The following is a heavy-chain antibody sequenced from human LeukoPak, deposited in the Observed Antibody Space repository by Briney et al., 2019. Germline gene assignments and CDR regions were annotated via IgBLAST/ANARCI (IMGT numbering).Heavy chain of an antibody. J-gene: IGHJ4*02. CDR1: GYTFTGYY. D-gene: IGHD6-13*01. Sequence: ASVKVSCKASGYTFTGYYMHWVRQAPGQGLEWMGWINPNSGGTNYARKFQGRVTMTRDTSISTAYMELSRLRSDDTAVYYCARAPAAWDYFDYWGQGTLVTVSS. CDR3: ARAPAAWDYFDY. CDR2: INPNSGGT. V-gene: IGHV1-2*02.